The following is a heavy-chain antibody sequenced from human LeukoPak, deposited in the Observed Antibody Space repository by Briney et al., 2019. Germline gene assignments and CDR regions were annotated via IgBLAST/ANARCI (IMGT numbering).Heavy chain of an antibody. CDR3: ARGRYCSGGSCSLGYYYYGMDV. Sequence: ASVKVSCKASGYTFTSYGINWVRQATGQGLEWMGWMNPNSGNTGYAQKFQGRVTMTRNTSISTAYMELSSLRSEDTAVYYCARGRYCSGGSCSLGYYYYGMDVWGQGTTVTVSS. CDR1: GYTFTSYG. J-gene: IGHJ6*02. CDR2: MNPNSGNT. D-gene: IGHD2-15*01. V-gene: IGHV1-8*02.